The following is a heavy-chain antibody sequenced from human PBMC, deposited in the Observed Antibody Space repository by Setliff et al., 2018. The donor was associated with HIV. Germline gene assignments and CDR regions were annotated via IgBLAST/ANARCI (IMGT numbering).Heavy chain of an antibody. V-gene: IGHV4-39*01. J-gene: IGHJ4*02. CDR1: GGSISSSSYY. CDR3: ARGLDYGSGSYYVDY. Sequence: PSETLSLTCTVSGGSISSSSYYWGWIRQPPGKGLEWIGSMYYSGSTYYNPSLKSRVTISVDTSKKQFSLKLRSVTATDTAVYYCARGLDYGSGSYYVDYWGQGTLVTVSS. D-gene: IGHD3-10*01. CDR2: MYYSGST.